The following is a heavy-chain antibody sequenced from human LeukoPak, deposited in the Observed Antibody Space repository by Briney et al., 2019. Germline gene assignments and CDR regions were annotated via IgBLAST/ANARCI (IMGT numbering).Heavy chain of an antibody. J-gene: IGHJ6*02. D-gene: IGHD1-1*01. CDR3: ARGPREERPLDYYYGMDV. V-gene: IGHV3-49*04. CDR2: IRSKAYGGTT. Sequence: GRSLRLSCTASGFTFGDYAMSWVRQAPGKGLEWVGLIRSKAYGGTTEYAASVKGRFTISRDDSKSIAYLQMNSLRAEDTAVYYCARGPREERPLDYYYGMDVWGQGTTVTVSS. CDR1: GFTFGDYA.